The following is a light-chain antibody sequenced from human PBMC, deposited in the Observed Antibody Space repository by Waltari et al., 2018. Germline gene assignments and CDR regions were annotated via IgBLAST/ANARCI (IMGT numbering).Light chain of an antibody. Sequence: EIVLTQSPGTLSLSPGERATLSCRASQSVSRSYLAWYQQKPGQAPRPLIYGASSRATGIPERFSGSGSGTDFTLTISRLEPEDFALYFCQQYGSSPLAFGQGTKVEIK. CDR3: QQYGSSPLA. J-gene: IGKJ1*01. V-gene: IGKV3-20*01. CDR2: GAS. CDR1: QSVSRSY.